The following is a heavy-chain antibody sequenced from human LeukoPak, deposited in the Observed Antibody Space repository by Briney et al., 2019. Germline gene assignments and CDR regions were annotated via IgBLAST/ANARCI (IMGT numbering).Heavy chain of an antibody. D-gene: IGHD1-26*01. V-gene: IGHV3-30*18. J-gene: IGHJ3*02. Sequence: PGRSLRLSCAASGFTFSSYGMHWVRQAPGKGLEWVAVISYDGSNKYYADSVKGRFTISRDNSKNTLYPRMNSLRAEDTAVYYCAKESIVGLKGAFDIWGQGTVVTVSS. CDR3: AKESIVGLKGAFDI. CDR1: GFTFSSYG. CDR2: ISYDGSNK.